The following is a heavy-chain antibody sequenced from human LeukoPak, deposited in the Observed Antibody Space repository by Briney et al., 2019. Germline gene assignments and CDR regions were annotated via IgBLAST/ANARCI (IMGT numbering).Heavy chain of an antibody. Sequence: GCPRLSCAASGFTFSSYAMGSVRHTPGKGLGWGSAISGSGGSTYYADSVKGRFTISRDNSKNTLYLQMNSLRAEDTAVYYSAKDVDTAMVNAFDIWGQGTMVTVSS. J-gene: IGHJ3*02. D-gene: IGHD5-18*01. CDR3: AKDVDTAMVNAFDI. V-gene: IGHV3-23*01. CDR1: GFTFSSYA. CDR2: ISGSGGST.